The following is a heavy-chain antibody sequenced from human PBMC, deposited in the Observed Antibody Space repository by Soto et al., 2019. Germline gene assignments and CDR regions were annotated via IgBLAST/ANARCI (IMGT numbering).Heavy chain of an antibody. D-gene: IGHD1-26*01. CDR1: AYTFTSYG. V-gene: IGHV1-18*01. CDR3: ARDPGFSGSCYPWYFDY. CDR2: ISAYNGNT. J-gene: IGHJ4*02. Sequence: ASVKVSCKASAYTFTSYGISWVRQAPGQGLEWMGWISAYNGNTNYAQKRQGRVTMTTDTSTSTGYMELRRLRSDDTAVYYCARDPGFSGSCYPWYFDYWGQGTLVTVSS.